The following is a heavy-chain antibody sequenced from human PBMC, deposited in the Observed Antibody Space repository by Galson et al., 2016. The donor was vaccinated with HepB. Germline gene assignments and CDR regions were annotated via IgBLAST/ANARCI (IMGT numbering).Heavy chain of an antibody. J-gene: IGHJ4*02. CDR1: GFTFSSYI. Sequence: SLRLSCAGSGFTFSSYIMSWVRQAPGKGLECVSTIFGSGDRTYYADSVKGRFTISRDTSKNTLYLQMSSLRVEDTAVYYCAKDLSGIAAIVTPRDYWCQGALVTVSS. CDR2: IFGSGDRT. D-gene: IGHD6-13*01. CDR3: AKDLSGIAAIVTPRDY. V-gene: IGHV3-23*01.